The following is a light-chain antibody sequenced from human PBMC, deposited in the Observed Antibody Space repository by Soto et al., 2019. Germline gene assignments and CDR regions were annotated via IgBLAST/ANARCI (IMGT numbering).Light chain of an antibody. CDR3: QQYGNSPIT. CDR2: GAS. V-gene: IGKV3-20*01. CDR1: QSVSSY. Sequence: EIVLTQSPATLSLSPGERATLSCRASQSVSSYLAWYQQKPGQAPRLLIYGASSRATGIPDRFSGSGSGTDFTLSINGLEPEDFAVYYCQQYGNSPITFGQGTRLEIK. J-gene: IGKJ5*01.